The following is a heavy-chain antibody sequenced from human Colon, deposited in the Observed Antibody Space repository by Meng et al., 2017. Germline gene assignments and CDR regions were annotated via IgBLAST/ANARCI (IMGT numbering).Heavy chain of an antibody. D-gene: IGHD1-14*01. CDR3: ARSAPLDP. CDR1: GYTFINFG. CDR2: ISPYNENT. J-gene: IGHJ5*02. Sequence: ASVKVSCKASGYTFINFGISWVRQAPGQGLEWIGWISPYNENTNNAQEFQGRVTMTTERSTNTAYLELTRLTSDDTAVYLCARSAPLDPWGQGTLVTVSS. V-gene: IGHV1-18*01.